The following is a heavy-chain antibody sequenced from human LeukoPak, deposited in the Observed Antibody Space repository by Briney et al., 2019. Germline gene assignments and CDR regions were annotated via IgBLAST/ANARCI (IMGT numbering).Heavy chain of an antibody. Sequence: SETLSLTCTVSGGSISSSSYYWGWIRQPPGKGLEWIGSIYYSGSTYYNPSLKSRVTISVDTSKNQFSLKLSSVTAADTAVYYCARQERITIFGVVIINWFDPWGQGTLVTVSS. J-gene: IGHJ5*02. D-gene: IGHD3-3*01. CDR1: GGSISSSSYY. V-gene: IGHV4-39*01. CDR3: ARQERITIFGVVIINWFDP. CDR2: IYYSGST.